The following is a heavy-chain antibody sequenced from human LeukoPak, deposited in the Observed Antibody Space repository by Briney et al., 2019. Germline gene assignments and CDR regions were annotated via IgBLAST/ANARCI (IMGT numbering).Heavy chain of an antibody. Sequence: GASVKVSCKASGYTFTGHYMHWVRQAPGQGLEWMGWINPNSGGTNYAQKFQGRVTMTRDTSISTAYMELSRLRSDDTAVYYCAREMAGVRVMDVWGQGTTVTVSS. CDR1: GYTFTGHY. D-gene: IGHD3-10*01. CDR3: AREMAGVRVMDV. CDR2: INPNSGGT. V-gene: IGHV1-2*02. J-gene: IGHJ6*02.